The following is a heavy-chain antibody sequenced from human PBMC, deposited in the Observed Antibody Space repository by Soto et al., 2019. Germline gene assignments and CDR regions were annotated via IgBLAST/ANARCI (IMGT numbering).Heavy chain of an antibody. CDR2: IYWNDDK. J-gene: IGHJ6*02. CDR1: GFSLITSGVG. V-gene: IGHV2-5*01. Sequence: PTLVNPTQTLTLTCTFSGFSLITSGVGVGWIRQPPGKALEWLALIYWNDDKRYSPSLKSRLTITKDTSKNQVVLTMTNMDPVDTATYYCARGVIAVAGTFYYYYGMDVWGQGTTVTVSS. D-gene: IGHD6-19*01. CDR3: ARGVIAVAGTFYYYYGMDV.